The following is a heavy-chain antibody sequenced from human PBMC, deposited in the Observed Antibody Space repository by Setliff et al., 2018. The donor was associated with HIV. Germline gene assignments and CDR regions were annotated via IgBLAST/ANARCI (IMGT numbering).Heavy chain of an antibody. CDR2: IKSKKDGGTT. Sequence: GGSLRLSCATSGFNFNEAWMSWVRQAPGKGLECVGRIKSKKDGGTTHYAAPVKGRFTISRDDSKNMVYLEMNSLQTDDTAVYYCTTDEWNWGRGTLVTVSS. CDR3: TTDEWN. CDR1: GFNFNEAW. V-gene: IGHV3-15*01. D-gene: IGHD3-3*01. J-gene: IGHJ4*02.